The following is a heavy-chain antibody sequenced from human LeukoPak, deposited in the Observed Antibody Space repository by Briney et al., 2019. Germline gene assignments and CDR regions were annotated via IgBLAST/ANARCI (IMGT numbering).Heavy chain of an antibody. J-gene: IGHJ4*02. Sequence: GGSLRLSCAASGFTFDEYAMHWVRQTPGKGLGCVSGITSNRARIVYADSVKGRFTISRDNSKNTLYLQMNSLRAEDTAVYYCAKDRGAYKEYWGQGSLVTVSS. V-gene: IGHV3-9*01. CDR1: GFTFDEYA. D-gene: IGHD1-14*01. CDR3: AKDRGAYKEY. CDR2: ITSNRARI.